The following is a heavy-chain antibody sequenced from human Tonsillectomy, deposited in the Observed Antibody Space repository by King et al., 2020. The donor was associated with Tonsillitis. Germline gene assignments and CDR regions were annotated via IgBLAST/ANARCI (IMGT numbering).Heavy chain of an antibody. CDR1: GGSISSSSHY. CDR2: IYHSGST. CDR3: ARHEPGVNWFDP. Sequence: LQLQESGPGLVKPSETLSLTCTVSGGSISSSSHYWGWVRQPPGKGLEWIGSIYHSGSTYYNPSLKSRVTISVDTSKNQFSLKVSSVTAADTAVYYCARHEPGVNWFDPWGQGTLVTVSS. J-gene: IGHJ5*02. V-gene: IGHV4-39*01.